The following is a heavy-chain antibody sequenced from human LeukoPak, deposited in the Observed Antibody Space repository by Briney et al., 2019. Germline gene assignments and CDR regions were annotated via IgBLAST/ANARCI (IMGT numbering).Heavy chain of an antibody. Sequence: GGSLRLSCVASGXTFSSYELNWVRQAPGKGLEWISYISSTGTTTYYADSVKGRFTISRDNAKNSLYVQMNSLRAEDTAVYYCTRGWYFDLWGRGTLVTVSS. CDR1: GXTFSSYE. CDR2: ISSTGTTT. J-gene: IGHJ2*01. CDR3: TRGWYFDL. V-gene: IGHV3-48*03.